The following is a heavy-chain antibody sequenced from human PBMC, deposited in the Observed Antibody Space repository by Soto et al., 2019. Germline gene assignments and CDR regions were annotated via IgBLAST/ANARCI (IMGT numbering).Heavy chain of an antibody. J-gene: IGHJ4*02. D-gene: IGHD3-10*01. V-gene: IGHV4-34*01. CDR3: ARHYYGSGLAY. CDR1: GGSFSGYY. Sequence: SETLSLTCAVYGGSFSGYYWSWSRQPPGKGLEWIGEINHSGSTNYNPSLKSRVTISVDTSKNQFSLKLSSVTAADTAVYYCARHYYGSGLAYWGQGTLVTVSS. CDR2: INHSGST.